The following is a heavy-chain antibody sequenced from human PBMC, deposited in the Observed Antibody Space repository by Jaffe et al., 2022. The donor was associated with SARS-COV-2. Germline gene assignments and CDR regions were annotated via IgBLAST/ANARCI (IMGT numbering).Heavy chain of an antibody. CDR1: GFSFHDYA. Sequence: EVQLVESGGALVQPGRSLRLSCAASGFSFHDYAMHWVRQAPGKGLEWVSGISWNSGNIGYADSVKGRFTISRDNAKNSLYLQMDSLRDEDTALYYCARGMGYCGADCYRAFDMWGQGTMVTVSS. D-gene: IGHD2-21*02. V-gene: IGHV3-9*01. CDR2: ISWNSGNI. J-gene: IGHJ3*02. CDR3: ARGMGYCGADCYRAFDM.